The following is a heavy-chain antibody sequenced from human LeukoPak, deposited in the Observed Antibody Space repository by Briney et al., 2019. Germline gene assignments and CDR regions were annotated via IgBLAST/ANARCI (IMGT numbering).Heavy chain of an antibody. D-gene: IGHD1-26*01. J-gene: IGHJ4*02. CDR3: ARTGGATYYFDY. V-gene: IGHV1-2*02. CDR1: GYTFTGYY. Sequence: ASVKVSCKASGYTFTGYYMHWVRQAPGQGLEWMGWINPNSGGTNYAQKFQGRVTMTRDTSISTTYMEPSRLRSDDTAVYYCARTGGATYYFDYWGQGTLVTVSS. CDR2: INPNSGGT.